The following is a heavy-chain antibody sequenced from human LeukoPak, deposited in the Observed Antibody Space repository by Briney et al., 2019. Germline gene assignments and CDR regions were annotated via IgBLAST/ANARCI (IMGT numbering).Heavy chain of an antibody. J-gene: IGHJ6*03. CDR1: GGSISSGSYY. Sequence: SQTLSLTCTVSGGSISSGSYYWSWIRRPAGKGLEWIGRICTSGSTNYNPSLKSRVTISVDTSKNQFSLKLNSVPAADTAVYYCARGGPDYYYYHMDVWGKGTTVTVSS. CDR3: ARGGPDYYYYHMDV. CDR2: ICTSGST. V-gene: IGHV4-61*02.